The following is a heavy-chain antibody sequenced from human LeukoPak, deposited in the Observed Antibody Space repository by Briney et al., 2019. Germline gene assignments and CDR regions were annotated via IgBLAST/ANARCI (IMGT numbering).Heavy chain of an antibody. CDR2: ISANNGNT. Sequence: SVKVSCKASGYTFTSYGISWVRQAPGQGLEGMGWISANNGNTNYAQKLQGRVTMTTDTSTSTAYMELRSLRSDDTAVYYCVRESSSGWFDYWGQGTLVTVSS. D-gene: IGHD6-19*01. CDR1: GYTFTSYG. CDR3: VRESSSGWFDY. V-gene: IGHV1-18*01. J-gene: IGHJ4*02.